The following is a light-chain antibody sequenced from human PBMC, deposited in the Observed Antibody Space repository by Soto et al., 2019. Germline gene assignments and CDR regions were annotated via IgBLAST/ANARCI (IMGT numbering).Light chain of an antibody. V-gene: IGLV2-14*01. J-gene: IGLJ2*01. CDR1: SSDIGSYNY. CDR3: SSYSSSGTLV. Sequence: HSVLTQPASVSGSPGQSITISCTGTSSDIGSYNYVSWYQQHPGRAPKLLIFEVTDRPSGVSNHFSGSKSGNTASLTISGLQAEDEAAYYCSSYSSSGTLVFGGGTKLTVL. CDR2: EVT.